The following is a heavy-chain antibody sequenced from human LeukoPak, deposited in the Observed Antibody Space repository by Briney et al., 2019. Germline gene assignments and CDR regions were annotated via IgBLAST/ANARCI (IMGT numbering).Heavy chain of an antibody. V-gene: IGHV3-53*01. Sequence: GGSLRLSCAASGFTVSNTYMSWVRQAPGKGLEWVSVLSAGGPAYYADSVKGRFTVSRDNAKNSLYLQMNSLRVEDMAVYYCAVTSGWIRYWGQGTLVTVSS. CDR3: AVTSGWIRY. J-gene: IGHJ4*02. D-gene: IGHD6-19*01. CDR1: GFTVSNTY. CDR2: LSAGGPA.